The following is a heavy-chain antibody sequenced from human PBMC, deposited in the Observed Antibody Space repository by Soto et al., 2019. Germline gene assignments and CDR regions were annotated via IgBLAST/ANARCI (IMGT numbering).Heavy chain of an antibody. V-gene: IGHV3-48*01. Sequence: EVQLVESGGGLVQPGGSLRLSCAASGFTLSSYSMNWVRQAPGKGLEWVSYISSSSSTIYYADSVKGRFTISRDNAKNSLYLQMNSLRAEDTAVYYCARGESLLWFGELYYFDYWGQGTLVTVSS. J-gene: IGHJ4*02. CDR1: GFTLSSYS. CDR3: ARGESLLWFGELYYFDY. CDR2: ISSSSSTI. D-gene: IGHD3-10*01.